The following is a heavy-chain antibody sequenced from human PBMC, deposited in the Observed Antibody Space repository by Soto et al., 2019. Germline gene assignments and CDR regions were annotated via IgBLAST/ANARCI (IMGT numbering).Heavy chain of an antibody. D-gene: IGHD7-27*01. V-gene: IGHV4-59*08. Sequence: SETLSLTCTVSGGSISRYYWRWIRQPPGKGLEWIGYIYYSGSTNYNPSLKSRVTISVDTSKNQFSLKLSSVTAADTAVYYCARLGTKGHYYYYYMDVWGKGTTVTVSS. CDR2: IYYSGST. CDR1: GGSISRYY. J-gene: IGHJ6*03. CDR3: ARLGTKGHYYYYYMDV.